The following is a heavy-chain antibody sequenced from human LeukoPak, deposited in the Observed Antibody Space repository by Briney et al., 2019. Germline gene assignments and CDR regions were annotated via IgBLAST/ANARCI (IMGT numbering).Heavy chain of an antibody. CDR1: GYTFTSYG. D-gene: IGHD3-3*01. J-gene: IGHJ6*02. CDR2: ISAYNGNT. V-gene: IGHV1-18*01. Sequence: GASVKVSCKASGYTFTSYGISWVRQAPGQGLEWMGWISAYNGNTNYAQKLQGRVTMTTDTSTSTAYMELRSLRSDDTAVYYCARDRFGITIFGVVPGNYYYGMDVWGQGTTVTVSS. CDR3: ARDRFGITIFGVVPGNYYYGMDV.